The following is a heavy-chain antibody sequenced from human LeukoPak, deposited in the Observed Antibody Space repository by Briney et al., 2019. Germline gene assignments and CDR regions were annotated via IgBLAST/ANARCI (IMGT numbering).Heavy chain of an antibody. CDR1: GAYISSYF. Sequence: PSETLSLTCTVSGAYISSYFWSWIRQPPGKGLEWIGYISYRGSPNYNPSLKSRVTISVDTSKNQFSLNLSSVTAADTAVYYCARVGHIVAAGTYDWWGQGTLVTVSS. CDR3: ARVGHIVAAGTYDW. J-gene: IGHJ4*02. D-gene: IGHD6-13*01. V-gene: IGHV4-59*08. CDR2: ISYRGSP.